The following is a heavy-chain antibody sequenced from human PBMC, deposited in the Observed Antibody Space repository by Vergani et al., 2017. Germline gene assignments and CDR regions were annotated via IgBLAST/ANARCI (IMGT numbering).Heavy chain of an antibody. V-gene: IGHV1-18*01. CDR1: GYTFTSSG. D-gene: IGHD1-26*01. CDR3: ARGAPCGFYYPSDY. CDR2: TSAYNGNT. J-gene: IGHJ4*02. Sequence: QVQLVQSGAEVKKPGASVKVSCKASGYTFTSSGISWVRQAPGQGLEWVGWTSAYNGNTNYAQKLQGRVTMTTATSTSTANMELRSLRADDTAVYYCARGAPCGFYYPSDYWGQGTLVTVSS.